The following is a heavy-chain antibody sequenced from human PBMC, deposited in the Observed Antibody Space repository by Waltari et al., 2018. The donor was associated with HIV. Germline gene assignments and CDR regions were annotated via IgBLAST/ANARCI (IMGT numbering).Heavy chain of an antibody. J-gene: IGHJ4*02. V-gene: IGHV3-23*04. CDR2: ISGSGGST. CDR3: ANNLIGRVAPFDY. Sequence: EVQLVESGGGLVQPGGSLRLSCAASGFTFSSYSMSWVRQAPGKVLEWVSSISGSGGSTYYADSVKGRFTISRDNSKNTLYLQMNSLRAEDTAVYYCANNLIGRVAPFDYWGQGTLVTVSS. D-gene: IGHD3-16*02. CDR1: GFTFSSYS.